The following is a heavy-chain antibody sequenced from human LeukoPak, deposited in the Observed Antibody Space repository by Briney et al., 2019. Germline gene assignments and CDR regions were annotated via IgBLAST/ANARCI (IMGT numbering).Heavy chain of an antibody. CDR1: GYTFTGYY. V-gene: IGHV1-2*02. Sequence: ASVKVSCKASGYTFTGYYMHWVRQAPGQGLEWMGWINPNSGGTNYAQKFQGRVTMTRDTSISTAYMELSRLRSDDTAVYYCGRDLTAIEYYFDYWGQGTLVTVSS. D-gene: IGHD5-18*01. CDR3: GRDLTAIEYYFDY. CDR2: INPNSGGT. J-gene: IGHJ4*02.